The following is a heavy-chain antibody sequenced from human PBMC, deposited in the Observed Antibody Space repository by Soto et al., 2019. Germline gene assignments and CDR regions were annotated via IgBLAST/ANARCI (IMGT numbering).Heavy chain of an antibody. CDR2: INHSGST. Sequence: SETLSLTCAVYGGSFSGYYWSWIRQPPGKGLEWIGEINHSGSTNYNPSLKSRVTITVDTSKNQFSLKLSSVTAADTAVYYCARGYNWNDEFDYWGQGTLVTVSS. CDR1: GGSFSGYY. CDR3: ARGYNWNDEFDY. J-gene: IGHJ4*02. D-gene: IGHD1-1*01. V-gene: IGHV4-34*01.